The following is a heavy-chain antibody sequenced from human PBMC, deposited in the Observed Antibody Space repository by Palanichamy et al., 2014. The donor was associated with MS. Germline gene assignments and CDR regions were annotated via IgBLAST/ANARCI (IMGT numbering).Heavy chain of an antibody. J-gene: IGHJ6*02. D-gene: IGHD1-14*01. CDR2: ISSSSSTI. Sequence: EVQLVESGGGLVQPGGSLRLSCAASGFTSSSHSLNWVRQAPGKGLEWVSFISSSSSTIKYADSVKGRFTISRDNAKNSLYLQMNSLRDEDTAVYYCVRTGVTGYYYGMDVWGRGTTVTVSS. CDR3: VRTGVTGYYYGMDV. CDR1: GFTSSSHS. V-gene: IGHV3-48*02.